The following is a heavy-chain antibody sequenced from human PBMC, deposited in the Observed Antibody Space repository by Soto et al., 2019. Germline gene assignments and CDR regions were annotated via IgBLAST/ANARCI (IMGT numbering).Heavy chain of an antibody. CDR1: GFTFSSYW. D-gene: IGHD4-4*01. Sequence: GGSLRLSCAASGFTFSSYWMSWVRQAPGKGLEWVANIKQDGSEKYYVDSVKGRFTISRDNAKNSLYLQMNSLRAEDTAVYYCAREVWAVTANWFDPWGQGTLVTVSS. CDR2: IKQDGSEK. V-gene: IGHV3-7*01. J-gene: IGHJ5*02. CDR3: AREVWAVTANWFDP.